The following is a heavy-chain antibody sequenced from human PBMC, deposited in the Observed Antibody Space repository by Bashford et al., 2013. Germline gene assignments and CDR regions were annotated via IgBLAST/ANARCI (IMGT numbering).Heavy chain of an antibody. D-gene: IGHD2-15*01. Sequence: SGPTLGETHTDPHADLHLLWSHSALVSGCGWIRPAPRKGPGWLALIFWDNNKNYSPSLKNRLTITRDTSKNQVVLTMTNMDPVDTATYYCARRKLLGVGHWYFDLWGRGTLVTVSS. CDR2: IFWDNNK. J-gene: IGHJ2*01. CDR3: ARRKLLGVGHWYFDL. V-gene: IGHV2-5*02. CDR1: SHSALVSG.